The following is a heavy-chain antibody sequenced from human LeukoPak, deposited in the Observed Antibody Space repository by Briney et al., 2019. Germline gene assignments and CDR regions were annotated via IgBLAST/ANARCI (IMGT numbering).Heavy chain of an antibody. D-gene: IGHD4-17*01. J-gene: IGHJ6*02. Sequence: SETLSLTCTVSGGSISSYYWSWIRQPPGKGLEWIGYIYYSGSTNYNPSLKSRVTISVDTSKNQFSLKLSSVTAADTAVYYCARDYFYYGDSRGGMDVWGQGTTVTVSS. CDR1: GGSISSYY. V-gene: IGHV4-59*01. CDR3: ARDYFYYGDSRGGMDV. CDR2: IYYSGST.